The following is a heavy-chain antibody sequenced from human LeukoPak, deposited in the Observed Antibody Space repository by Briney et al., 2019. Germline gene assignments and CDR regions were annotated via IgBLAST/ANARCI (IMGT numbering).Heavy chain of an antibody. J-gene: IGHJ4*02. D-gene: IGHD2-2*02. CDR1: GYTLTELS. CDR3: ARDGERYCSSTSCYTIGY. Sequence: ASVKVSCKVSGYTLTELSMHWVRQAPGKGLEWMGGFDPEDGETIYAQKLQGRVTMTTDTSTSTAYMELRSLRSDDTAVYCCARDGERYCSSTSCYTIGYWGQGTLVTVSS. CDR2: FDPEDGET. V-gene: IGHV1-24*01.